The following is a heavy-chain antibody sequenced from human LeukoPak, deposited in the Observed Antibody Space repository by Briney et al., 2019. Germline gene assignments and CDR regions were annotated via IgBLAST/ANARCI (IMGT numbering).Heavy chain of an antibody. D-gene: IGHD3-22*01. V-gene: IGHV4-4*07. J-gene: IGHJ6*03. CDR2: IYCSGIT. CDR1: GGPIISYY. CDR3: ARLKYYDSTGYSPSYYMDV. Sequence: SETLSLTCTVSGGPIISYYWSWIRQSAGKGLEWIGRIYCSGITDYSPSLKSRITMSLDMSKKQFSLKLSSVTAADTAVYYCARLKYYDSTGYSPSYYMDVWGKGSSVTV.